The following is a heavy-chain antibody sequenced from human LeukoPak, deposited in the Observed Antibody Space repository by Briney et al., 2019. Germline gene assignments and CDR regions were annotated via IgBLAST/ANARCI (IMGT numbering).Heavy chain of an antibody. J-gene: IGHJ4*02. V-gene: IGHV3-48*04. CDR3: VRDRALDY. CDR1: GFTFSSYS. D-gene: IGHD3-16*02. Sequence: GGSLRLSCAASGFTFSSYSVNWVRQAPGKGLEWVSHITASGTAMFYADSVKGRFTISRDNAKNSLYLHMNSLRVEDTAVYYCVRDRALDYWGQGTLVTVSS. CDR2: ITASGTAM.